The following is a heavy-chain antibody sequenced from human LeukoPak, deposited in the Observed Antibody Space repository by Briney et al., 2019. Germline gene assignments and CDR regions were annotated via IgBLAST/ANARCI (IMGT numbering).Heavy chain of an antibody. CDR2: MYPGDFDI. CDR1: GYSFTNYW. Sequence: GESLKISCKISGYSFTNYWIGWVRQRPGKGLEWMGIMYPGDFDIRYSPSFQGQVTISVNNLISTVYLQWSSLKASDTAMYYCARHFDGGNSWVDYWGQGTLVTVSS. CDR3: ARHFDGGNSWVDY. D-gene: IGHD4-23*01. V-gene: IGHV5-51*01. J-gene: IGHJ4*02.